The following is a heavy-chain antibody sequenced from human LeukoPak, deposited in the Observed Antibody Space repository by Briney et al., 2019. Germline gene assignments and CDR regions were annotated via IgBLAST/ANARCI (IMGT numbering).Heavy chain of an antibody. D-gene: IGHD3-10*01. CDR2: IYSGGST. CDR3: ARARGGYFDY. J-gene: IGHJ4*02. CDR1: GFTFSRCW. Sequence: GGSLSLSCAASGFTFSRCWMHWVRQAPGKGLEWVSVIYSGGSTYYADSVKGRFTISRDNSKNTLYLQMNSLRAEDTAVYYCARARGGYFDYWGQGTLVTVSS. V-gene: IGHV3-66*01.